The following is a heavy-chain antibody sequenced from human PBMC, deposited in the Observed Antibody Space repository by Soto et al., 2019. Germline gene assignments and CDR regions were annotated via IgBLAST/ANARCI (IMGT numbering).Heavy chain of an antibody. Sequence: GGSLRLSCAASGFTFSSYSMNWARQAPGKGLEWVSSISSSRSYIYYADSVKGRFTISRDNAKTSLSLQMNSLRAEDTAVYYCARVAMLPNYYYGMDVWGQGSTVTVTS. J-gene: IGHJ6*02. D-gene: IGHD2-8*01. CDR2: ISSSRSYI. V-gene: IGHV3-21*01. CDR1: GFTFSSYS. CDR3: ARVAMLPNYYYGMDV.